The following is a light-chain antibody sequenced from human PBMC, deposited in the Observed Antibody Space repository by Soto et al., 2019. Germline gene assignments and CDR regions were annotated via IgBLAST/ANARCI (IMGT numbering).Light chain of an antibody. CDR1: QSVSSN. V-gene: IGKV3-15*01. CDR2: GAS. CDR3: HQYNNWSLLT. Sequence: DIVMTQSPATLSMSPGERATLSCRASQSVSSNLAWYQQKPGQAPRLLIYGASTRATGIPARFSGSGSGTEFTLTIGSLQSEDFAVYYCHQYNNWSLLTFSGQTQVQVK. J-gene: IGKJ4*01.